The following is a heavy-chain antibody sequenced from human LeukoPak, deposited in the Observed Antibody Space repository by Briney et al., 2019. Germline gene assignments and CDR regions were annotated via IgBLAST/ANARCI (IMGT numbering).Heavy chain of an antibody. D-gene: IGHD3-22*01. J-gene: IGHJ4*02. V-gene: IGHV3-30*18. CDR3: AKSWDSSGYSLTFYY. CDR2: ISYDGSNK. CDR1: GFTFSSYG. Sequence: PGGSLRLSCAASGFTFSSYGMHWVRPAPGKGLEWVAVISYDGSNKYYADSVKGRFTISRDNSKNTLYLQMNSLRAEDTAVYYCAKSWDSSGYSLTFYYWGQGTLVTVSS.